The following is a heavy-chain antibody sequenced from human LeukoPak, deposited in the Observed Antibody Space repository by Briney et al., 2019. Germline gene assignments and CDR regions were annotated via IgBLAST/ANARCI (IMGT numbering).Heavy chain of an antibody. CDR3: ARERIVGASPFDY. Sequence: PGGSLRLSCAASGFTFSSYIMNWVRQAPGEGLEGVSYISSSSSTIYYADSVKGRFTISRDNAKNSLYLQMNSLRDEDTAVYYCARERIVGASPFDYWGQGTLVTVSS. CDR2: ISSSSSTI. D-gene: IGHD1-26*01. J-gene: IGHJ4*02. CDR1: GFTFSSYI. V-gene: IGHV3-48*02.